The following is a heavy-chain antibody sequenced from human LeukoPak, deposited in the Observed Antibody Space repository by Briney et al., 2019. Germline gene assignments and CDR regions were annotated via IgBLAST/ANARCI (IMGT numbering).Heavy chain of an antibody. CDR2: ISSSSSTI. Sequence: PGGSLRLSCAASGFTFSSYSMNWVRQAPGKGLEWVSYISSSSSTIYYADSVKGRFTISRDNAKNSLYLQMNSLRAEDTAVYYCARDYYDSSGYWMSNYWGQGTLVTVSS. V-gene: IGHV3-48*01. CDR1: GFTFSSYS. CDR3: ARDYYDSSGYWMSNY. D-gene: IGHD3-22*01. J-gene: IGHJ4*02.